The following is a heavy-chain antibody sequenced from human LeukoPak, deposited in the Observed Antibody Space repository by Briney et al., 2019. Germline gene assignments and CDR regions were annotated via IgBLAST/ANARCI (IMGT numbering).Heavy chain of an antibody. CDR3: ARHLNSGFDY. D-gene: IGHD6-19*01. V-gene: IGHV4-59*08. CDR1: GGSISSHY. Sequence: SEALSLTCPVSGGSISSHYLSWIRQPPGKGLEWMGYISNRGSTDYNPSLTSRVTISADTSKNQFSLRLTSVTAADTAVYYCARHLNSGFDYWGQGTLVSVSS. J-gene: IGHJ4*02. CDR2: ISNRGST.